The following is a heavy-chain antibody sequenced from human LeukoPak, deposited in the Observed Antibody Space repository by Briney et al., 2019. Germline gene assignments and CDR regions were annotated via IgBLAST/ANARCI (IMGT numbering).Heavy chain of an antibody. CDR3: ARMVHNFDGVWGSYRSTGFDY. Sequence: SETLSLTCTVSGASITSSSYYLGWIRQAPGKGLEWIGNMDYSGTTYYSPYLNSRVIISVDTSKNKFSLELKSVTAADTAVYYCARMVHNFDGVWGSYRSTGFDYWGQGALVTVSS. CDR2: MDYSGTT. D-gene: IGHD3-16*02. CDR1: GASITSSSYY. V-gene: IGHV4-39*01. J-gene: IGHJ4*02.